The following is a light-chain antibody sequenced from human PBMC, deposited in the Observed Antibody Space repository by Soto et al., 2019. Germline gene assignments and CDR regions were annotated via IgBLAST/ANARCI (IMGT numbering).Light chain of an antibody. CDR3: QQYDTYPWT. CDR1: QSIENW. CDR2: KAS. Sequence: DIPMTQSPSTLSASVGDRVTITCRASQSIENWLAWYQHKPGKAPNLLIYKASTLQSGVSSRFSGSGSGTGFTLTISNLQPDDFATYHCQQYDTYPWTFGQGTKVEIK. J-gene: IGKJ1*01. V-gene: IGKV1-5*03.